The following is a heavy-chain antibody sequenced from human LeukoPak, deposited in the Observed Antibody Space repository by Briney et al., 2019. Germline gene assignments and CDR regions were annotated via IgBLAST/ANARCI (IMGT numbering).Heavy chain of an antibody. CDR1: GGSISSYY. CDR3: AKDENYDSSGYEPPYYFDY. CDR2: ISGSGGST. Sequence: ETLSLTCTVSGGSISSYYWSWVRQAPGKGLEWVSAISGSGGSTYYADSVKGRFTISRDNSKNTLYLQMNSLRAEDTAVYYCAKDENYDSSGYEPPYYFDYWGQGTLVTVSS. D-gene: IGHD3-22*01. J-gene: IGHJ4*02. V-gene: IGHV3-23*01.